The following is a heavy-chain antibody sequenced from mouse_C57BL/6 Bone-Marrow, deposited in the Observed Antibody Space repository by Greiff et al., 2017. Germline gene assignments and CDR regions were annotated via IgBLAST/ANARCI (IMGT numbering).Heavy chain of an antibody. Sequence: QVQLQQSGAELVRPGASVTLSCKASGYTFTDYEMHWVKQTPVHGLEWIGAIDPETGGTAYNQKFKGKAILTADKSSSTAYMELRSLTSEDSAVYYCTRWITTVVSDRFDYWGQGTTLTVSS. V-gene: IGHV1-15*01. CDR3: TRWITTVVSDRFDY. D-gene: IGHD1-1*01. J-gene: IGHJ2*01. CDR1: GYTFTDYE. CDR2: IDPETGGT.